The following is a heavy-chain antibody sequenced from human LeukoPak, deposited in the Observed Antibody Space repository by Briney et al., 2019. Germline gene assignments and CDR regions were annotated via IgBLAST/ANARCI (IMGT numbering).Heavy chain of an antibody. V-gene: IGHV3-74*01. CDR3: ARGLGCSSTSCYYYYYYMDV. Sequence: GGSLRLSCAASGFTFSSYWMHWVRQAPGRGLVSVSRINSDGSSTSYADSVNGRFTISRDNAKNTLYLQMNSLRAEDTAVYYCARGLGCSSTSCYYYYYYMDVWGKGTTVTVSS. CDR1: GFTFSSYW. J-gene: IGHJ6*03. D-gene: IGHD2-2*01. CDR2: INSDGSST.